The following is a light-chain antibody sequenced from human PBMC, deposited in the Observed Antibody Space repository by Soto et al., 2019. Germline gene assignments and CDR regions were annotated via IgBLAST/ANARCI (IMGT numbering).Light chain of an antibody. CDR1: SSDVGGYNY. Sequence: QSVLTQPASVSGSPGQSITISCTGTSSDVGGYNYVSWYQQHPGKAPKLMIYEVSNRPSGVSNRFSGSKSGNTASLTISGLQAEDEAVYYCSSYTSSSTHWVFGGGTKLTVL. V-gene: IGLV2-14*01. J-gene: IGLJ3*02. CDR2: EVS. CDR3: SSYTSSSTHWV.